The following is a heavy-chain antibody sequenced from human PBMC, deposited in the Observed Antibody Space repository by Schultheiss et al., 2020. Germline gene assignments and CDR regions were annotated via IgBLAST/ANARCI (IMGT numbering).Heavy chain of an antibody. D-gene: IGHD4-17*01. J-gene: IGHJ4*02. CDR2: IYHSGST. CDR3: AKGGGYGDPLHY. CDR1: GGSINSINW. Sequence: GSLRLSCAVSGGSINSINWWSWVRQPPGKGLEWIGEIYHSGSTNYNPSLKSRVTMSVDKSNNQCSLNLNSVTGADTAVYYCAKGGGYGDPLHYWDQGTLGTVSS. V-gene: IGHV4-4*02.